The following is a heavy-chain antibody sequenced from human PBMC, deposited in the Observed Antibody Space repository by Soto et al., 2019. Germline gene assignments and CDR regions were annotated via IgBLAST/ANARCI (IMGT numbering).Heavy chain of an antibody. Sequence: GGSLRLSCAASGFTFRSYAMSWVRQAPGKGLEWVSAISGSGGSTYYADSVKGRFTISRDNSKNTLYLQMNSLRAEDTAVYYCAKDQTYYDFWSGYLDNYYGLDVWGQGTTVTVSS. CDR2: ISGSGGST. J-gene: IGHJ6*02. V-gene: IGHV3-23*01. CDR3: AKDQTYYDFWSGYLDNYYGLDV. CDR1: GFTFRSYA. D-gene: IGHD3-3*01.